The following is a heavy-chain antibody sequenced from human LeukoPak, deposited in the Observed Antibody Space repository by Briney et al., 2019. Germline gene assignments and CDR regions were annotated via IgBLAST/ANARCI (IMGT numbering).Heavy chain of an antibody. CDR2: IYPGDSDT. J-gene: IGHJ6*02. D-gene: IGHD2-2*01. CDR1: GYSFTSYW. V-gene: IGHV5-51*01. CDR3: ARQYDCSSTSCYDGWYGMDV. Sequence: GESLKISCKGSGYSFTSYWIGWVRQMPGKGLEWMGIIYPGDSDTRYSPSFQGQVTISADKSISTAYLQWSSLKASDTAMYYCARQYDCSSTSCYDGWYGMDVWGQGTTVTVSS.